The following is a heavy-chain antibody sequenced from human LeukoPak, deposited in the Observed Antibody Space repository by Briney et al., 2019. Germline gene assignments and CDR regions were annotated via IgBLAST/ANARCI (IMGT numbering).Heavy chain of an antibody. Sequence: SETLSLTCTVSGGSVNAYYWSWIRQPPGKGLEWIAYVRDNGENNYNPSLKSRVAISVDTANNQISLRLNFVTAADTAIYYCARQPANTAAFDIWGLGTMVTVSS. CDR1: GGSVNAYY. J-gene: IGHJ3*02. CDR3: ARQPANTAAFDI. D-gene: IGHD5-18*01. CDR2: VRDNGEN. V-gene: IGHV4-59*08.